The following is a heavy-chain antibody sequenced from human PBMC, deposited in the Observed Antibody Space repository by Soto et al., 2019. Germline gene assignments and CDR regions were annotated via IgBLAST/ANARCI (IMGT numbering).Heavy chain of an antibody. CDR1: GFTFSSYG. CDR3: ARALGSVVAATPLDY. Sequence: HPGGSLRLSCAASGFTFSSYGMHWVRQAPGKGLEWVAVIWYDGSNKYYADSVKGRFTISRDNSKNTLYLQMNSLRAEDTAVYYCARALGSVVAATPLDYWGQGT. V-gene: IGHV3-33*01. D-gene: IGHD2-15*01. CDR2: IWYDGSNK. J-gene: IGHJ4*02.